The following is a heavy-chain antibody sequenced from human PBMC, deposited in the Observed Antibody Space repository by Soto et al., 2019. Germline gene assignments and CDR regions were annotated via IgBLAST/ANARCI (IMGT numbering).Heavy chain of an antibody. V-gene: IGHV1-2*04. J-gene: IGHJ6*02. CDR2: INPKSGGT. CDR1: GYSFTDYH. CDR3: ARGDSTDCSNGVCSFFYNHDMDV. Sequence: ASVKVSCKASGYSFTDYHIHWVRQAPGQGLEWLGRINPKSGGTSTAQKFQGWVTMTTDTSISTASMELTGLTSDDTAIYYCARGDSTDCSNGVCSFFYNHDMDVWGQGTTVTVSS. D-gene: IGHD2-8*01.